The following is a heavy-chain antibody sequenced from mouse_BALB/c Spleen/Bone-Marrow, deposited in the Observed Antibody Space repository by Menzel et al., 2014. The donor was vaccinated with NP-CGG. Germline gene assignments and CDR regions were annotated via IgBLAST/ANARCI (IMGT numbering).Heavy chain of an antibody. CDR3: ARGDLLRGFAY. Sequence: EVKLVESGGGLVQPGGSRKLSCAASGFTFSSFGMHWVRQAPEKGLEWVAYISSGSSTIYYADTVKGRFTISRDNPKNTLFLQMTSLRSEDTAMYYCARGDLLRGFAYWGQGTLATVSA. V-gene: IGHV5-17*02. CDR1: GFTFSSFG. D-gene: IGHD1-1*01. CDR2: ISSGSSTI. J-gene: IGHJ3*01.